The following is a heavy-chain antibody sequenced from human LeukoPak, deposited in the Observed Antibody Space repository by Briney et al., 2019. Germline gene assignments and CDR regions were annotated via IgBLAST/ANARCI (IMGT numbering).Heavy chain of an antibody. V-gene: IGHV4-39*07. Sequence: PSETLSLTCTVSGGSISSSSYHWGWIRQPPGKGLEWIGSIYYSGNTYYNPSLKSRVTTSIDTSKSQFFLKLSSVTAADTAVYYCARDLLKCSGGSCYFYYFDYWGQGTLVTVSS. CDR1: GGSISSSSYH. CDR2: IYYSGNT. CDR3: ARDLLKCSGGSCYFYYFDY. J-gene: IGHJ4*02. D-gene: IGHD2-15*01.